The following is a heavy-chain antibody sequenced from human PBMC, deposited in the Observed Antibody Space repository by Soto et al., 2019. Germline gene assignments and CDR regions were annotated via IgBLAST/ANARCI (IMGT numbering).Heavy chain of an antibody. CDR3: ATARLLLPWLFDY. D-gene: IGHD2-15*01. V-gene: IGHV3-66*01. J-gene: IGHJ4*02. CDR1: GLTVSSNY. Sequence: GSLRLSSTASGLTVSSNYMSRIRQAPGKGLEWVAVIYIGGSTYYADSVKGRFFFSRDYSKNTLFLQMNSLRAEVMAFYYCATARLLLPWLFDYWGQGTLVTVSS. CDR2: IYIGGST.